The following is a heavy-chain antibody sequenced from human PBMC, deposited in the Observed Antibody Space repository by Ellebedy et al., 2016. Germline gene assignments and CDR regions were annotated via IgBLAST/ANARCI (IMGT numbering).Heavy chain of an antibody. D-gene: IGHD2-15*01. CDR3: ARDPNGVVVVAATSLGRYFDY. V-gene: IGHV1-69*04. CDR1: GGTFSSYA. J-gene: IGHJ4*02. CDR2: IIPILGIA. Sequence: ASVKVSCKASGGTFSSYAISWVRQAPGQGLEWMGRIIPILGIANYAQKFQGRVTITADKSTSTAYMELSSLRSEDTAVYYCARDPNGVVVVAATSLGRYFDYWGQGTLVTVSS.